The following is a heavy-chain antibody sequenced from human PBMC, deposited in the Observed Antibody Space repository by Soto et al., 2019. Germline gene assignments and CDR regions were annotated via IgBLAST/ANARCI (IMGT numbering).Heavy chain of an antibody. CDR1: GGSISSGGYY. CDR2: IYYSGST. Sequence: QVQLQESGPGLVKPSQTLSLTCTVSGGSISSGGYYWSWIRQHPGKGLEWIGYIYYSGSTYYNPSXNXRLXIAVDTSKNQFSLKLSSVTAADTAVYYCAREAAGILNWFDPWGQGTLVTVSS. J-gene: IGHJ5*02. V-gene: IGHV4-31*03. D-gene: IGHD6-25*01. CDR3: AREAAGILNWFDP.